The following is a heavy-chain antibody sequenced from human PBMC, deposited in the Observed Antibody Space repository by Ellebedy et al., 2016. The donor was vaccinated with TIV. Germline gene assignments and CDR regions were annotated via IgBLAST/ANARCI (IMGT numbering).Heavy chain of an antibody. V-gene: IGHV4-31*03. D-gene: IGHD6-19*01. CDR1: GGPISSGGNY. J-gene: IGHJ4*02. Sequence: MPSETLSLTCTVSGGPISSGGNYWTGIRQHPGKRLEWIGFFYYSGSTSNNPSLRRRVTMSVDTSKNQFSLNLTSVTAADTAMYYCARGSGWYDPFDLWGQGTLVTVSS. CDR2: FYYSGST. CDR3: ARGSGWYDPFDL.